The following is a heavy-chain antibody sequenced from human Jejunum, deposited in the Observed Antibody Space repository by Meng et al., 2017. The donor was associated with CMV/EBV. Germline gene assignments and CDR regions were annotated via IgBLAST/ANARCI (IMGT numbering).Heavy chain of an antibody. D-gene: IGHD2-2*01. V-gene: IGHV3-23*01. Sequence: GFTFSSYWMSWVRQAPGKGLEWVSTLDYTGGGIKYADSVKGRFIISRDTSKNTLFLQMNSLMADDTAIYYCAKGVSSTSPYRAYDVLGQGTMVTVSS. CDR2: LDYTGGGI. CDR1: GFTFSSYW. CDR3: AKGVSSTSPYRAYDV. J-gene: IGHJ3*01.